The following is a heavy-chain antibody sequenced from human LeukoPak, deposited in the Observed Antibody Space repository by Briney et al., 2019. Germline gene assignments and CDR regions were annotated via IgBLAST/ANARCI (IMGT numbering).Heavy chain of an antibody. Sequence: ASVKVSCKASGYTFTSYGISWVRQAPGQGLEWXXWISAYNGNTNYAQKLQGRVTMTTDTSTSTAYMELRSLRSDDTAVYYCARDIVVVPAAVFDYWGQGTLVTVSS. CDR3: ARDIVVVPAAVFDY. V-gene: IGHV1-18*04. CDR2: ISAYNGNT. D-gene: IGHD2-2*01. CDR1: GYTFTSYG. J-gene: IGHJ4*02.